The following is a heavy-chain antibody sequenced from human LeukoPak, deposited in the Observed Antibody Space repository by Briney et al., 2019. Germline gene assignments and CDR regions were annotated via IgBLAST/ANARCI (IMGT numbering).Heavy chain of an antibody. V-gene: IGHV1-18*01. D-gene: IGHD5-12*01. CDR2: ITAYNDDT. CDR1: GHIXSNYG. Sequence: ASVKVSCKASGHIXSNYGINWIRQAPGQGLEWMGWITAYNDDTNYAQKLQGRVTMTTDTSTSTAYMELRSLRSDDTAVYYCARRPSQYSGYENWGQGTLVTVSS. CDR3: ARRPSQYSGYEN. J-gene: IGHJ4*02.